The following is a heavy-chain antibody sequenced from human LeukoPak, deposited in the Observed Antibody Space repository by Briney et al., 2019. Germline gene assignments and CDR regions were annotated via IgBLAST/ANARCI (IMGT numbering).Heavy chain of an antibody. V-gene: IGHV2-26*01. D-gene: IGHD5-12*01. CDR2: VFSIDEK. CDR3: ARMNYGRGYLRFAH. J-gene: IGHJ4*02. CDR1: GFSLNSDRLG. Sequence: SGPVLVKPTETLTLTCSVSGFSLNSDRLGVSWIRQPPGKALEWVAHVFSIDEKSYNRSLRTRLSISKDTSQSQVVLTMTDMDPVDTATYFCARMNYGRGYLRFAHWGQGALVTVSS.